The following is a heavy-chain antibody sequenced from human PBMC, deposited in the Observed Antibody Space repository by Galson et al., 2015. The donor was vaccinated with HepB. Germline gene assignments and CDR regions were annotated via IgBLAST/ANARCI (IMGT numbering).Heavy chain of an antibody. D-gene: IGHD3-9*01. CDR2: ISSSSSTI. V-gene: IGHV3-48*01. CDR1: GFTFNSYS. Sequence: SLRLSCAASGFTFNSYSMNWVRQGPGKGLEWISYISSSSSTIYYADSVKGRFTISRDNAKNSLYLQMNNLRADDTAVYYCARGKIPHDILLNCFDPWGQGTLVTVSS. J-gene: IGHJ5*02. CDR3: ARGKIPHDILLNCFDP.